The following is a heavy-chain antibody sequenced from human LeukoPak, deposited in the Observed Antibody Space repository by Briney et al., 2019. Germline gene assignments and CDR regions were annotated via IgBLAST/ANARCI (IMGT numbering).Heavy chain of an antibody. D-gene: IGHD6-13*01. V-gene: IGHV1-18*01. CDR1: GYTFTNYG. Sequence: ASVKVSCKASGYTFTNYGISWVRQAPGQGLEWMGWISAHNGNRNYAQNLQDRVTLTTDTSTSTAYMELRSLRSDDTAVYYCARWTVSSWYHYYYYYYMDIWGKGTTVTISS. J-gene: IGHJ6*03. CDR3: ARWTVSSWYHYYYYYYMDI. CDR2: ISAHNGNR.